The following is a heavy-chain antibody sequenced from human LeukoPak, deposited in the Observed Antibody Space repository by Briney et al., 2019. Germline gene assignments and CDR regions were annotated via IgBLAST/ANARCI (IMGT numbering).Heavy chain of an antibody. D-gene: IGHD3-22*01. CDR3: ASATYYYDSSGPRGGWFDP. V-gene: IGHV1-69*05. CDR2: IIPTFGTA. CDR1: GGTFSSYA. J-gene: IGHJ5*02. Sequence: SVKVSCKASGGTFSSYAISWVRQAPGQGLEWMGGIIPTFGTANYAQKFQGRVTITTDESTSTAYMELSSLRSEDTAVYYCASATYYYDSSGPRGGWFDPWGQGTLVTVSS.